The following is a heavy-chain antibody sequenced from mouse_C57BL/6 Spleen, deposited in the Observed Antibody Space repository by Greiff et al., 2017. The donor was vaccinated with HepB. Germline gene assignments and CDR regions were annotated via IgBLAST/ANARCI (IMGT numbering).Heavy chain of an antibody. CDR3: ARSVNYPYFDY. D-gene: IGHD2-1*01. V-gene: IGHV1-82*01. Sequence: LQESGPELVKPGASVKISCKASGYAFSSSWMNWVKQRPGKGLEWIGRIYPGDGDTNYNGKFKGKATLTADKSSSTAYMQLSSLTSEDSAVYFCARSVNYPYFDYWGQGTTLTVSS. CDR1: GYAFSSSW. CDR2: IYPGDGDT. J-gene: IGHJ2*01.